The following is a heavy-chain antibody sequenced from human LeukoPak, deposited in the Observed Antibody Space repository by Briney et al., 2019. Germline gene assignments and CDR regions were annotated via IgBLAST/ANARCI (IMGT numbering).Heavy chain of an antibody. Sequence: SETLSLTCTVSGDSISSYYWSWIRQPPGKALGWIAYISYSGSTNYNPSLKSRVTISVDTPKNQFSLNLSSVTAADTAVYYCARDPSGWHYFDYWGQGTLVTVSS. J-gene: IGHJ4*02. CDR2: ISYSGST. V-gene: IGHV4-59*01. CDR3: ARDPSGWHYFDY. CDR1: GDSISSYY. D-gene: IGHD6-19*01.